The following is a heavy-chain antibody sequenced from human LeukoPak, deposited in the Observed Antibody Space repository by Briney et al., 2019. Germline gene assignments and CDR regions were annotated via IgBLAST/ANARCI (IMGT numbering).Heavy chain of an antibody. CDR1: GGSISSYY. CDR3: ARVADYGDYVGGDWIDP. CDR2: IYSTGSA. D-gene: IGHD4-17*01. J-gene: IGHJ5*02. V-gene: IGHV4-4*07. Sequence: SETLSLTCTVSGGSISSYYWSWIRQPPGKGLEWIGRIYSTGSANYNPSLKSRVTMSVDTSENQFSLKLSSVTAADTAVYCRARVADYGDYVGGDWIDPWGQGTLVTVSS.